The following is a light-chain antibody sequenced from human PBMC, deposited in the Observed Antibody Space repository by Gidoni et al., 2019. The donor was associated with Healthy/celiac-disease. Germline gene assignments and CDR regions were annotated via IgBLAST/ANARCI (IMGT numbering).Light chain of an antibody. V-gene: IGKV1-33*01. CDR1: QDISNY. Sequence: DIQMTQSPSSLSASVGDRVTITCQASQDISNYLNWYQQKPGKATKLLIYDASNLETGVPSRFSGSGSGTDFTFTISSLQPEDIATYYCQQYDNLPLTFGHGTKVDIK. CDR2: DAS. CDR3: QQYDNLPLT. J-gene: IGKJ3*01.